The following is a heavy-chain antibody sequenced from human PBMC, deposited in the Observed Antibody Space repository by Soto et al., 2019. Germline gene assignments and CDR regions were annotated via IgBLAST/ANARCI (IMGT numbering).Heavy chain of an antibody. CDR1: GYTFTGYH. CDR2: INTNTGDT. CDR3: ARWVGASNWSDP. D-gene: IGHD1-26*01. J-gene: IGHJ5*02. V-gene: IGHV1-2*04. Sequence: ASVKVSCKTSGYTFTGYHIHWVRQAPGQGLEWMGWINTNTGDTNYAQKFQGWVTMTRDTSINTAYVQLSRLTSDDTAVYYCARWVGASNWSDPWGQGTLVTVST.